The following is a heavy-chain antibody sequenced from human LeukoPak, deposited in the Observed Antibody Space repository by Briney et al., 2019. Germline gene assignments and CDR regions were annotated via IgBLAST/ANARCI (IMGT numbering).Heavy chain of an antibody. CDR3: ARVCDLEYSSSASFDY. V-gene: IGHV6-1*01. Sequence: SQTLSLTCAISGDSVSSNSAAWNWISQSPSRGLEWLGRTYYRSKWYNDYAVSVKSRITINPDTSKNQFSLKLSSVTAADTAVYYCARVCDLEYSSSASFDYWGQGTLVTVSS. CDR2: TYYRSKWYN. D-gene: IGHD6-6*01. CDR1: GDSVSSNSAA. J-gene: IGHJ4*02.